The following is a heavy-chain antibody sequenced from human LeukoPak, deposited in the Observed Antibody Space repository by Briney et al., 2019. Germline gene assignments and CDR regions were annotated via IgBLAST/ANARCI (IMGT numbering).Heavy chain of an antibody. CDR2: IWYDGSKK. V-gene: IGHV3-33*01. CDR1: GFTFSSHG. Sequence: GGSLRLSCATSGFTFSSHGFYWVRQAPAKGLDWVAVIWYDGSKKYYADSVKGRSTISRDNSKNTLYLEMNSLRAEDTAVYYCAGDVSYNSLDYWGQGTLVTVSS. CDR3: AGDVSYNSLDY. D-gene: IGHD6-13*01. J-gene: IGHJ4*02.